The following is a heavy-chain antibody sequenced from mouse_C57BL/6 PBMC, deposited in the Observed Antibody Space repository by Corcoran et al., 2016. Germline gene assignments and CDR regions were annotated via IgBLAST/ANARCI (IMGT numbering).Heavy chain of an antibody. D-gene: IGHD1-1*01. CDR1: GYTFTDYY. CDR2: INPNNGGT. J-gene: IGHJ3*01. Sequence: EVQLQQSVPELVKPGASVKISCKASGYTFTDYYMNWVKQSHGKSLEWIGDINPNNGGTSYNQKFKGKATLTVDKSSSTAYMELRSLTSEDSAVYYCARSHYYYGSSPDYWGQGTLVTVSA. V-gene: IGHV1-26*01. CDR3: ARSHYYYGSSPDY.